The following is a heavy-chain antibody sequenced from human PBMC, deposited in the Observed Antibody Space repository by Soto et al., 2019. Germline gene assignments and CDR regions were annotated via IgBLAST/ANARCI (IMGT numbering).Heavy chain of an antibody. Sequence: QVQPVQSGAEVKKPGASVKVSCKAAGYTFTGYYMHWVRQAPGQGLEWMGWINPNSGGTNYAQKFQGWVTMTWDTSISTAYMELRRLRSDDTAVYYCSREASYGDYDFGSWGQGTLVTVSS. CDR2: INPNSGGT. D-gene: IGHD4-17*01. J-gene: IGHJ4*02. CDR3: SREASYGDYDFGS. CDR1: GYTFTGYY. V-gene: IGHV1-2*04.